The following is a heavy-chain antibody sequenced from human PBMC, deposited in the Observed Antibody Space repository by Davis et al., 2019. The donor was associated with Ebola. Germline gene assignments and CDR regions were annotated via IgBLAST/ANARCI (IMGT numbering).Heavy chain of an antibody. Sequence: GGSLRLSCAASGFTFSSNSMNWVRQAPGKGLEWVSFISSSSNYIYYADSVKGRFTVSRDNSKNTLYLQTNGLRVEDTAIYYCAKDTSNIWFDIWGQGTNVTVSS. J-gene: IGHJ3*02. CDR1: GFTFSSNS. V-gene: IGHV3-21*04. D-gene: IGHD1-26*01. CDR3: AKDTSNIWFDI. CDR2: ISSSSNYI.